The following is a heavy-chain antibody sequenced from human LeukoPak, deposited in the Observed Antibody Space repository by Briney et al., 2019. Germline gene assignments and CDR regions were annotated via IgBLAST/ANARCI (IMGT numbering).Heavy chain of an antibody. D-gene: IGHD3-22*01. J-gene: IGHJ3*02. CDR2: ISGNKGDT. Sequence: ASVRVSCKASGYTLRSHGISWVRQAPGQGLEWMGCISGNKGDTMYAQKLQGRVTMTTDTSTSTAYMELRSLRSDDTAVYYCARDSYYYDSSGYWPGAFDIWGQGTMVTVSS. CDR1: GYTLRSHG. CDR3: ARDSYYYDSSGYWPGAFDI. V-gene: IGHV1-18*01.